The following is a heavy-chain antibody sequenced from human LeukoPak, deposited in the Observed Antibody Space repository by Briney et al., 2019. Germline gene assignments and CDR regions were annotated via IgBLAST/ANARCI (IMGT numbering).Heavy chain of an antibody. CDR3: ASGGMGVFEN. D-gene: IGHD1-26*01. Sequence: GGSLRLSCAASGFTFSSYAMSWVRQAPGKGLEWVSGITGSGRSPYYADSVKGRFTISRDNSKNTLYLQMNSLRAEDTAVYYCASGGMGVFENWGQGTLVTVSS. CDR1: GFTFSSYA. J-gene: IGHJ4*02. CDR2: ITGSGRSP. V-gene: IGHV3-23*01.